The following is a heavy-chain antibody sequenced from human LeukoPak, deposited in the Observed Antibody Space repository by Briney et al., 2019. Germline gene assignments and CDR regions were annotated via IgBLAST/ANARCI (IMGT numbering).Heavy chain of an antibody. CDR3: ARVPSRGDKFDP. Sequence: ASVKVSCKASGYTLTSFDINWVRQATGQGLEWMGWMNPNSGITGYAQKFQGRVTMTRNTSINTAYMELSSLRSEDTAVYYCARVPSRGDKFDPWGQGTLVTVSS. D-gene: IGHD4-23*01. V-gene: IGHV1-8*01. CDR1: GYTLTSFD. CDR2: MNPNSGIT. J-gene: IGHJ5*02.